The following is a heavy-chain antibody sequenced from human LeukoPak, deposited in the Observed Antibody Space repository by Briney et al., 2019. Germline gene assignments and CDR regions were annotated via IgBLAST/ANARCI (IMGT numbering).Heavy chain of an antibody. J-gene: IGHJ4*02. CDR2: MNPNSGNT. Sequence: ASVKVSCKASGYTFTSYDINWVRQATGQGLEWMGWMNPNSGNTGYAQKFQGRVTITRNTSISTAYMGLSSLRSEDTAVYYCARGSSSSPNDYWGQGTLVTVSS. V-gene: IGHV1-8*03. D-gene: IGHD6-13*01. CDR3: ARGSSSSPNDY. CDR1: GYTFTSYD.